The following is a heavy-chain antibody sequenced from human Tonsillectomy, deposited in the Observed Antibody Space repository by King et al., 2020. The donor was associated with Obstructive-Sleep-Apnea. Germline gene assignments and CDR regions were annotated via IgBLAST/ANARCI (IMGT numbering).Heavy chain of an antibody. CDR3: ERDHTGGHGDNGLFAY. Sequence: QLVQSGAEVKKPGSSVKVSCKASGDTFNSNAISWVRQAPGQGLEWMGGIIPILGVANYAQKFQGRVTITADKSTSTAYMELSSLRSDDTAVYYCERDHTGGHGDNGLFAYWGQGTLVTVSS. V-gene: IGHV1-69*10. J-gene: IGHJ4*02. CDR1: GDTFNSNA. CDR2: IIPILGVA. D-gene: IGHD5-24*01.